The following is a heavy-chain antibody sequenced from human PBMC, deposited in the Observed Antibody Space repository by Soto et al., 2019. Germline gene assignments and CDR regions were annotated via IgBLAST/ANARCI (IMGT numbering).Heavy chain of an antibody. V-gene: IGHV3-53*01. Sequence: GGSLRLSCAASGFTVSSNFMSWVRQAPGKGLEWVSVIYSSGSTYYADSVKGRFTISRDNSKNTLYLQMNSLRAEDTAVYYCARSDTMVRGVTLDYWGQGTLVTVSS. D-gene: IGHD3-10*01. CDR3: ARSDTMVRGVTLDY. CDR2: IYSSGST. J-gene: IGHJ4*02. CDR1: GFTVSSNF.